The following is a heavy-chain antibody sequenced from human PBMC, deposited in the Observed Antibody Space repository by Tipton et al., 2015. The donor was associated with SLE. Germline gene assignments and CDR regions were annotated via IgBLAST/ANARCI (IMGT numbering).Heavy chain of an antibody. V-gene: IGHV4-39*07. CDR1: GGSISSSSYY. CDR3: ARDGCSSTSCYSDGNWFDP. CDR2: IFYSGTT. J-gene: IGHJ5*02. Sequence: TLSLTCTVSGGSISSSSYYWGWIRQPPGKGLEWIGSIFYSGTTHYNPSLKSRVTISVDTSKKQFSLKLSSVTAADAAVYYCARDGCSSTSCYSDGNWFDPWGQGTLVTVSS. D-gene: IGHD2-2*02.